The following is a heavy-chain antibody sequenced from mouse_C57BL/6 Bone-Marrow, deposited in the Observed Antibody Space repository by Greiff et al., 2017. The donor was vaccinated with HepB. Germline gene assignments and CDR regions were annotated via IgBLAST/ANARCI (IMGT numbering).Heavy chain of an antibody. CDR1: GYTFTDYY. CDR2: IYPGSGNT. J-gene: IGHJ1*03. V-gene: IGHV1-76*01. D-gene: IGHD1-1*01. CDR3: ARSQSLYYYGSSYGYFDV. Sequence: LVESGAELVRPGASVKLSCKASGYTFTDYYINWVKQRPGQGLEWIARIYPGSGNTYYNEKFKGKATLTAEKSSSTAYMQLSSLTSEDSAVYFCARSQSLYYYGSSYGYFDVWGTGTTVTVSS.